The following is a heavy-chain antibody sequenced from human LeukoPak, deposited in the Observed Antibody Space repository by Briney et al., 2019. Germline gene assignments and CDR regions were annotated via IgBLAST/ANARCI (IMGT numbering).Heavy chain of an antibody. Sequence: PSEPLSLTCTFSGGSISSSSYYWGWIRQPPGKGLAWIGSIYYSGSTYYNPSLKSRVTISVDTSKNQFSLKLSSVTAADTAVYYCARRGSSWYYYYMDVWGKGTTVTVSS. V-gene: IGHV4-39*01. D-gene: IGHD6-13*01. J-gene: IGHJ6*03. CDR2: IYYSGST. CDR1: GGSISSSSYY. CDR3: ARRGSSWYYYYMDV.